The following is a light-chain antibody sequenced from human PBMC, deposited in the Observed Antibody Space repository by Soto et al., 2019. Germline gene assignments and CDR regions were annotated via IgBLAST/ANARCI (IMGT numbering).Light chain of an antibody. CDR1: SSNIGSNT. CDR2: GDS. CDR3: QSSDSRLSGSDV. Sequence: QPVLTQPPSASGTPGQRVTISCSGSSSNIGSNTVNWYQQLPGTAPKLLIFGDSNRPSGVPDRFSGSKSGTSASLAITGLQADDEADYYCQSSDSRLSGSDVFGTGTKVTVL. J-gene: IGLJ1*01. V-gene: IGLV1-44*01.